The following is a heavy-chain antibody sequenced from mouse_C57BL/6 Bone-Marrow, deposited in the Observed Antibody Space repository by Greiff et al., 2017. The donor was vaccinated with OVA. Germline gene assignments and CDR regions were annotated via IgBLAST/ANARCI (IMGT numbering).Heavy chain of an antibody. CDR2: IYWDDDK. D-gene: IGHD4-1*01. Sequence: QVTLKVSGPGILQSSQTLSLTCSFSGFSLSTSGMGVSWIRQPSGKGLEWLAHIYWDDDKSSNPSLKSRITIPKDTSRNQVFLKITSVDTADTATYYCARRRNWDPYYFDYWGQGTTLTVSS. V-gene: IGHV8-12*01. J-gene: IGHJ2*01. CDR1: GFSLSTSGMG. CDR3: ARRRNWDPYYFDY.